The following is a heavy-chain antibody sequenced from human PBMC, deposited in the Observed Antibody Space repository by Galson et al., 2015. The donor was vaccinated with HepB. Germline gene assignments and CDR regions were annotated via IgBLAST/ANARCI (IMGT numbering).Heavy chain of an antibody. CDR3: ARGALGYSGYDYRDAFDI. CDR1: GFTFSSYA. J-gene: IGHJ3*02. CDR2: ISYDGSNK. V-gene: IGHV3-30*04. Sequence: SLRLSCAASGFTFSSYAMHWVRQAPGKGLEWVAVISYDGSNKYYADSVKGRFTISRDNSKNTLYLQMNSLRAEDTAVYYCARGALGYSGYDYRDAFDIWGQGTMVTVSS. D-gene: IGHD5-12*01.